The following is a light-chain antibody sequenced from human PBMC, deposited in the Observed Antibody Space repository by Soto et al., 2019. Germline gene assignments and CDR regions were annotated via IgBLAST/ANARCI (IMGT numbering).Light chain of an antibody. J-gene: IGKJ3*01. Sequence: DIQMTQSPSSLSASVGDRITITCRASQNINSYLNWYQQKPGKAPRLLICAASSLQSGVPSRFSGSGAGTDFTLTISSLQPEDFATYYCQQSYSAPRTFGPGTKVHIK. V-gene: IGKV1-39*01. CDR3: QQSYSAPRT. CDR1: QNINSY. CDR2: AAS.